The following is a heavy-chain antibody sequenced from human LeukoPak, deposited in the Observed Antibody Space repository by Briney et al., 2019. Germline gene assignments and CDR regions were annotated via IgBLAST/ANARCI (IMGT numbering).Heavy chain of an antibody. CDR1: GYTFTGYY. Sequence: ASVKVSCKASGYTFTGYYMHWVRQAPGQGLEWMGWINPNSGGTNYAQKFQGWVTMTRDTSISTAYMELSRLRSDDTAVYYCAITFGGVIAPFDYWGQGTLVTVSS. CDR2: INPNSGGT. CDR3: AITFGGVIAPFDY. V-gene: IGHV1-2*04. D-gene: IGHD3-16*02. J-gene: IGHJ4*02.